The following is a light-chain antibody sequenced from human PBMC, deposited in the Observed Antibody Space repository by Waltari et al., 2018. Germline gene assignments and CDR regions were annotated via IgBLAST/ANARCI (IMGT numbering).Light chain of an antibody. CDR2: GAS. CDR1: QSVSRA. Sequence: EIVLTQSPVTLSLSQGARATLSCRASQSVSRALAWYQQNPGQAPRLLIYGASNRATGIPDRFSGSGSGTDFSLIISRLEPEDFAVYYCQHYVSLPVTFGQGTKVEIK. CDR3: QHYVSLPVT. J-gene: IGKJ1*01. V-gene: IGKV3-20*01.